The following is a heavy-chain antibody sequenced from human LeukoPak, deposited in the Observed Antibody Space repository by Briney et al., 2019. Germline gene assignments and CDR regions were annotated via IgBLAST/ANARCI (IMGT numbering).Heavy chain of an antibody. CDR1: GFTFSSYS. J-gene: IGHJ4*02. D-gene: IGHD2-2*01. CDR3: ARVAPFVVVAAALDY. Sequence: GSLRLSCAASGFTFSSYSMNWVRQAPGKGLEWVSYISSSSSTIYYADSVKGRFTISRDNAKNSLYLQMNSLRAEDTAVYYCARVAPFVVVAAALDYWGQGTLVTVSS. CDR2: ISSSSSTI. V-gene: IGHV3-48*01.